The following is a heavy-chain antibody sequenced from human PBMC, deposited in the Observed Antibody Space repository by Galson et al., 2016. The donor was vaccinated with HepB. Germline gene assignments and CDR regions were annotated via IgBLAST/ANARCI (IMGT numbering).Heavy chain of an antibody. CDR2: TYYRSKWYN. V-gene: IGHV6-1*01. J-gene: IGHJ4*02. D-gene: IGHD1-1*01. CDR3: ARDLGGAYGTGRSFDY. Sequence: CAISGDSVSSNSAAWNWIRQSPSRGLEWLGRTYYRSKWYNDYAVSVKRLITINPDTSKNQFSLQLNSVPPEDTAVYYCARDLGGAYGTGRSFDYRGQGTLVTVSS. CDR1: GDSVSSNSAA.